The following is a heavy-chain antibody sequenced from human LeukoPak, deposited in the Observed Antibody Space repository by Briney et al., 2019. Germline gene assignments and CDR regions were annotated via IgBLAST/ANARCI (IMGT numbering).Heavy chain of an antibody. J-gene: IGHJ3*02. Sequence: GESLKISCKGSGYSFSSYWIGWVRQMPGKGLEWMGIIDPGDSDTRYSPSFQGQVTISADKSISTAYPQWSSLKASDTAMYYCARRYSGSYSAFDIWGQGTMVTVSS. CDR2: IDPGDSDT. V-gene: IGHV5-51*01. CDR1: GYSFSSYW. D-gene: IGHD1-26*01. CDR3: ARRYSGSYSAFDI.